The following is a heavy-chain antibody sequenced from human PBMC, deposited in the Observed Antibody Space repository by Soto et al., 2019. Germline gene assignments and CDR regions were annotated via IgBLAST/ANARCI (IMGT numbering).Heavy chain of an antibody. V-gene: IGHV3-48*02. D-gene: IGHD6-19*01. CDR3: ARESPSSQWLPTRYFDY. J-gene: IGHJ4*02. Sequence: EVQLVESGGDLVQPGGSLRLSCAASRFTFSGYSMNWVRQAPGKGLEWVSYISGGVDTIYYADYVKGRFTISRDNAKNSLFMQMNSLRDEDTAVYYCARESPSSQWLPTRYFDYWGQGTLVTVSS. CDR1: RFTFSGYS. CDR2: ISGGVDTI.